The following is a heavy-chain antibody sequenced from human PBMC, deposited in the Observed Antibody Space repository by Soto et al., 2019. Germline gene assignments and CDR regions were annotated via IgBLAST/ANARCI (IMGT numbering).Heavy chain of an antibody. Sequence: PSVTRSLTWTLCGGALCSCCSRRNRQPDGKGLEWIGRIYTNASNNYNPSLKSRVTMSVDTSKNQFSLKLSSVTAAETAVYYCARDRGLAWELLNWGQGTLVTVSS. CDR3: ARDRGLAWELLN. CDR1: GGALCSCC. CDR2: IYTNASN. J-gene: IGHJ4*02. D-gene: IGHD1-26*01. V-gene: IGHV4-4*07.